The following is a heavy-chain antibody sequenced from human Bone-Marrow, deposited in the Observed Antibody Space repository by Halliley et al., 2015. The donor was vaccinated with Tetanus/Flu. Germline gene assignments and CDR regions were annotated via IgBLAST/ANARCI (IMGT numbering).Heavy chain of an antibody. D-gene: IGHD3-16*01. Sequence: GLVKPSGTLSLSCAVSGDFIGSNDWWSWVRHPPGKGLEWIGEIYHSGTTHYNPSLESRVTISVDKSKKQFTLTLRSVTAADTAVYYCARVRIGAYEDYWGQGTLVTVSS. V-gene: IGHV4-4*02. CDR2: IYHSGTT. J-gene: IGHJ4*02. CDR3: ARVRIGAYEDY. CDR1: GDFIGSNDW.